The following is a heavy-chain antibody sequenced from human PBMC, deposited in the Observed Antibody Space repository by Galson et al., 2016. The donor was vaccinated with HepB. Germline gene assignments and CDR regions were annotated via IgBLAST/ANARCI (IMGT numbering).Heavy chain of an antibody. D-gene: IGHD1-26*01. Sequence: SLRLSCAASGFNLSPYGLSRVRQGPGKGLEWVAFISYDGSNIHYEDSVKGRFTVSRDNSKNTLYLQMTSLRTEDTAVYYCTRGRWELRFWGRGTLVTVSS. J-gene: IGHJ4*02. V-gene: IGHV3-30*04. CDR1: GFNLSPYG. CDR2: ISYDGSNI. CDR3: TRGRWELRF.